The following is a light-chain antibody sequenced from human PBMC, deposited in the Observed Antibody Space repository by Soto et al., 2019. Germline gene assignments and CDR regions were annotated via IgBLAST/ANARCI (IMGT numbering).Light chain of an antibody. CDR3: QQRGNLYA. V-gene: IGKV3-11*01. CDR1: QSVGDY. J-gene: IGKJ2*01. CDR2: DAS. Sequence: EIVLPQSPATLSLSLGERATLSCRASQSVGDYLAWYQQQPGQPPRLLISDASNRAAGIPARFSGSGSGTDFTRTISSLEPEDFAVYYCQQRGNLYAFGQGTKLEIK.